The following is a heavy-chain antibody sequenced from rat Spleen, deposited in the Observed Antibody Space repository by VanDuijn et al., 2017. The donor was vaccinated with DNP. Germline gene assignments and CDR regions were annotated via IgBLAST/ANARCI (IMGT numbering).Heavy chain of an antibody. Sequence: EVQLVESGGGLVQPGNSLKLSCTASGFTFSDYAMAWVRQSLKKGLEWVAVIIYDGSNTHYRDSVKGRFTISRDNAKSTLYLQMNSLRSEDTATYYCASSTTRLMDAWGQGASVTVSS. CDR2: IIYDGSNT. J-gene: IGHJ4*01. D-gene: IGHD1-10*01. V-gene: IGHV5S10*01. CDR1: GFTFSDYA. CDR3: ASSTTRLMDA.